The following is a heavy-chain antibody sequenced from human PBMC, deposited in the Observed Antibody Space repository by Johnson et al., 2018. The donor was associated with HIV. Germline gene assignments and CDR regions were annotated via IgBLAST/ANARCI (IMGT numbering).Heavy chain of an antibody. D-gene: IGHD2-15*01. V-gene: IGHV3-66*01. J-gene: IGHJ3*02. CDR2: IYSGGST. CDR3: ARDHLRRSHAFDI. CDR1: GFVFDDYG. Sequence: VQLVESGGRVERPGGSLRLSCVGSGFVFDDYGMSWVRQAPGKGLEWVSVIYSGGSTYYADSVKGRFTISRDNSKNTLYLQMNSLRAEDTAVYYCARDHLRRSHAFDIWGQGTMVTFSS.